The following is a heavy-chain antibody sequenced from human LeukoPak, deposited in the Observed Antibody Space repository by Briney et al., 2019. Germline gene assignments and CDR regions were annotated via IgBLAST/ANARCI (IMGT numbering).Heavy chain of an antibody. D-gene: IGHD5-18*01. CDR3: ARDPTVGYSYGYLFDY. CDR1: GFAVSSNY. J-gene: IGHJ4*02. V-gene: IGHV3-66*01. Sequence: GGSLRLSCAASGFAVSSNYMSWVRQAPGKGLEWVSVIYSGGSTYYADSVKGRFTISRDNSKNTLYLQMNSLRAEDTAVYYCARDPTVGYSYGYLFDYRGQGTLVTVSS. CDR2: IYSGGST.